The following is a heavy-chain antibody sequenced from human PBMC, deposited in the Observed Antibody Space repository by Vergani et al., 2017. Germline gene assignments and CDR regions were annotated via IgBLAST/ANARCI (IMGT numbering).Heavy chain of an antibody. D-gene: IGHD3-22*01. J-gene: IGHJ4*02. Sequence: EVQLVESGGGLVQPGRSLRLSCAASGFTFDDYAMHWVRQAPGKGLEWVSGINWNSDSIAYADSVKGRFTISRDNAKNSLYLQMNSLRAEDTALYYCARSSTYYDSSGYYFYYFDYWGQGTLVTVSS. CDR1: GFTFDDYA. CDR3: ARSSTYYDSSGYYFYYFDY. V-gene: IGHV3-9*01. CDR2: INWNSDSI.